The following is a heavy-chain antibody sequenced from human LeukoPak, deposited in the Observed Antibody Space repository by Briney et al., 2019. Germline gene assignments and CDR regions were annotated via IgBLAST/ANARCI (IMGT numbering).Heavy chain of an antibody. CDR2: ISSNGGST. V-gene: IGHV3-64*01. CDR3: GGGGPLGGGGTFDY. CDR1: GFTFSSYA. Sequence: GGSLRLSCAASGFTFSSYAMHWVRQAPGKGLEYVSAISSNGGSTYYANSVKGRFTISRDNSKNTLYLQMGSLRAEDMAVYYWGGGGPLGGGGTFDYWGQGTLVTVSS. J-gene: IGHJ4*02. D-gene: IGHD3-16*01.